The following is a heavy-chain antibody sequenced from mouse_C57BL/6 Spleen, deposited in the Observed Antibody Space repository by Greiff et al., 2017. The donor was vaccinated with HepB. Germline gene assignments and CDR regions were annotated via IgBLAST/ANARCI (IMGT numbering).Heavy chain of an antibody. Sequence: EVKVVESGGGLVKPGGSLKLSCAASGFTFSSYAMSWVRQTPEKRLEWVATISDGGSYTYYPDNVKGRFTISRDNAKNNLYLQMSHLKSEDTAMYYCARDGGYNGDAMDYWGQGTSVTVSS. V-gene: IGHV5-4*01. CDR2: ISDGGSYT. CDR3: ARDGGYNGDAMDY. CDR1: GFTFSSYA. J-gene: IGHJ4*01. D-gene: IGHD1-1*02.